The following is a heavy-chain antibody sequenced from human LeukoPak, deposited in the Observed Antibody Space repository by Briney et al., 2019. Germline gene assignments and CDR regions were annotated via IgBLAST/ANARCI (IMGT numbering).Heavy chain of an antibody. Sequence: GGSLRLSCAASGFTFSSYSMNWVRQAPGKGLEWASYISSSSSTIYHADSVKGRFTISRDNAKNSLYLQMNSLRAEDTAVYYCARERGEYSSSPGPFDYWGQGTLVTVSS. V-gene: IGHV3-48*04. CDR2: ISSSSSTI. CDR3: ARERGEYSSSPGPFDY. CDR1: GFTFSSYS. J-gene: IGHJ4*02. D-gene: IGHD6-13*01.